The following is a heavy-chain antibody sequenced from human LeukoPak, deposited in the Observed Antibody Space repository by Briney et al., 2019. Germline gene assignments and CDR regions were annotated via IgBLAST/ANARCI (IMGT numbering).Heavy chain of an antibody. V-gene: IGHV1-2*02. CDR1: GYTFTGYY. D-gene: IGHD1-26*01. CDR3: ARSGSYPSHYYYMDV. Sequence: GASVKVSCKASGYTFTGYYMHWVRQAPGQGLEWMGWINPNSGGTNYAQEFQGRVTMTRDTSISTAYMELSRLRSDDTAVYYCARSGSYPSHYYYMDVWGKGTTVTVSS. J-gene: IGHJ6*03. CDR2: INPNSGGT.